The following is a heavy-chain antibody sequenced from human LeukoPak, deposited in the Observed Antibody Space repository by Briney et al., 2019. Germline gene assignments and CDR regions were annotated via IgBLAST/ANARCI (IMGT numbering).Heavy chain of an antibody. Sequence: GGSLRLSCAASGFTFSGYYMSWIRQAPGKGLEWISYINSGGSIYYADSVKGRFTISRDNAKNSLYLQMNSLRAEDTAVYYCARHDFWSGYYTPFDYWGQGTLVTVSS. CDR2: INSGGSI. D-gene: IGHD3-3*01. CDR1: GFTFSGYY. V-gene: IGHV3-69-1*01. J-gene: IGHJ4*02. CDR3: ARHDFWSGYYTPFDY.